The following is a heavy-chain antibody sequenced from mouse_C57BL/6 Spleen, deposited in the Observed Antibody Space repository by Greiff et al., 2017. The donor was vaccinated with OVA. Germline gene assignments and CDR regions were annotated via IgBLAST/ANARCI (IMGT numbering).Heavy chain of an antibody. CDR1: GYSFTGYY. CDR3: ARGTLTGTVFDY. J-gene: IGHJ2*01. D-gene: IGHD4-1*01. Sequence: EVQLQQSGPELVKPGASVKISCKASGYSFTGYYMNWVKQSPEKSLEWIGEINPSTGGTTYNQKFKAKATLTVDKSSSTAYMQLKSLTSEDSAVYYCARGTLTGTVFDYWGQGTTLTVSS. V-gene: IGHV1-42*01. CDR2: INPSTGGT.